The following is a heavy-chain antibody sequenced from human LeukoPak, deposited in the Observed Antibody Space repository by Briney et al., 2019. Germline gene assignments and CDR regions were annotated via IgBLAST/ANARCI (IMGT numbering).Heavy chain of an antibody. CDR3: SRGFYDTSPLNYCMDV. D-gene: IGHD3-22*01. Sequence: GGSLRLSCSASGFTFSGSEMNWVRQAPGKGLEWISYISTSGNTIYYADSVKGRFTISRDNAKNSLFLQMNSLRVDDTAVYYCSRGFYDTSPLNYCMDVWGKGTTVTVSS. CDR2: ISTSGNTI. J-gene: IGHJ6*03. V-gene: IGHV3-48*03. CDR1: GFTFSGSE.